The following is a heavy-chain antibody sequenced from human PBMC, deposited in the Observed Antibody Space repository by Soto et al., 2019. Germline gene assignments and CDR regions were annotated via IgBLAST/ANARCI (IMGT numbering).Heavy chain of an antibody. V-gene: IGHV3-9*01. CDR3: AEDIGSLLLWFGETPGYYYYGMDV. CDR2: SSWNSGSI. D-gene: IGHD3-10*01. J-gene: IGHJ6*02. Sequence: HPGGSLRLSCAASGFTFGDYAIHWVRQAPGKGLERVSGSSWNSGSIDYADSVKGRFTISRDNAKNSLYLKMNSLRAEDTALYYCAEDIGSLLLWFGETPGYYYYGMDVWGQGTTVTVSS. CDR1: GFTFGDYA.